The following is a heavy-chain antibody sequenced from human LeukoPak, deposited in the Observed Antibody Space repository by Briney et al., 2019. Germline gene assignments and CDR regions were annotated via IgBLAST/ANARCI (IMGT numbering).Heavy chain of an antibody. CDR3: AGGLRVLLWFGELLKGQYYYMDV. CDR1: GYTFTSYG. Sequence: ASVKVSCKASGYTFTSYGISWVRQAPGQGLEWTGWISAYNGNTNYAQKLQGRVTMTTDTSTSTAYMELSSLRSEDTAVYYCAGGLRVLLWFGELLKGQYYYMDVWGKGTTVTISS. V-gene: IGHV1-18*01. D-gene: IGHD3-10*01. J-gene: IGHJ6*03. CDR2: ISAYNGNT.